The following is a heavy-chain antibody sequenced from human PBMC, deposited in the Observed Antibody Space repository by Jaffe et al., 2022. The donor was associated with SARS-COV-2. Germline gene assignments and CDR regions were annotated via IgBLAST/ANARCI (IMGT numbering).Heavy chain of an antibody. CDR2: INPNSGGT. Sequence: QVQLVQSGAEVKKPGASVKVSCKASGYTFTGYYMHWVRQAPGQGLEWMGWINPNSGGTNYAQKFQGWVTMTRDTSISTAYMELSRLRSDDTAVYYCARGKYSYGHLPSACMDVWGQGTTVTVSS. CDR1: GYTFTGYY. D-gene: IGHD5-18*01. J-gene: IGHJ6*02. CDR3: ARGKYSYGHLPSACMDV. V-gene: IGHV1-2*04.